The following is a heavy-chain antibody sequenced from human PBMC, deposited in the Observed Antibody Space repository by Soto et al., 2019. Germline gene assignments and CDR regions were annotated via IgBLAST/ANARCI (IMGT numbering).Heavy chain of an antibody. CDR1: GFTFSNYG. CDR2: VTVDGAT. J-gene: IGHJ4*02. D-gene: IGHD1-20*01. V-gene: IGHV3-23*01. Sequence: EVQLLESGGALVQPGGSLRLFCAASGFTFSNYGMTWVRLAPGKGLEWVSTVTVDGATYFGNTVKGRFTMSGDISKSTVYLQMDSLRAEDTAIYYCARTDRYNSRSTGWANRFDSWGQGTLVTVSS. CDR3: ARTDRYNSRSTGWANRFDS.